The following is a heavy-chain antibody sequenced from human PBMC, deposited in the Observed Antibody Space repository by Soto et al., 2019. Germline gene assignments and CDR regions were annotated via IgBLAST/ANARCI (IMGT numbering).Heavy chain of an antibody. D-gene: IGHD1-26*01. J-gene: IGHJ4*02. CDR3: ASDRGSYALDS. CDR1: GYTFTSYG. CDR2: ISAYNGNT. Sequence: QVQLVQSGAEVKKPGASVKVSCKASGYTFTSYGISWVRQAPGQGLGWMGWISAYNGNTNYAQKLQGRVTMTTDTPTSTAYMELRSPRSDDTAVYYCASDRGSYALDSWGQGALVTVSS. V-gene: IGHV1-18*01.